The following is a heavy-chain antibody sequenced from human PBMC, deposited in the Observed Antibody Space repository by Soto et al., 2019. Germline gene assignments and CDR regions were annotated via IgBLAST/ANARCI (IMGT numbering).Heavy chain of an antibody. CDR2: INPNSGGT. V-gene: IGHV1-2*04. J-gene: IGHJ6*02. D-gene: IGHD2-15*01. CDR1: GYTFTGYY. CDR3: ARAARERLFVAASDYYYYGMDV. Sequence: ASVKVSCKASGYTFTGYYMHWVRQAPGQGLEWMGWINPNSGGTNYAQKFQGWVTMTRDTSISTAYMELSRLRSDDTAVYYCARAARERLFVAASDYYYYGMDVWGQETTVPVS.